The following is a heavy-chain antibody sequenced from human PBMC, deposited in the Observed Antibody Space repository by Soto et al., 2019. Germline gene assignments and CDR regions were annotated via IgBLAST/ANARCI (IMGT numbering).Heavy chain of an antibody. D-gene: IGHD5-12*01. J-gene: IGHJ4*02. CDR2: INPSGGST. V-gene: IGHV1-46*01. CDR1: GGTFSSYA. CDR3: ARDEDGYNRGIEY. Sequence: ASVKISCKASGGTFSSYAISWVRQAPGQGLEWMGIINPSGGSTSYAQKFQGRVTMTRDTSTSTVYMELSSLRSEDTAVYYCARDEDGYNRGIEYWGKGTLVTVS.